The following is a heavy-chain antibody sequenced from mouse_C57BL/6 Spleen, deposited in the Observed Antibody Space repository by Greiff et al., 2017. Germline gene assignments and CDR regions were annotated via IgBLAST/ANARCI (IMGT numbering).Heavy chain of an antibody. D-gene: IGHD2-4*01. Sequence: EVLLVESGGGLVKPGGSLKLSCAASGFTFSDYGMHWVRQAPEKGLEWVAYISSGSSTIYYADTVKGRFTISRDNAKNTLFLQMTSLRSEDTAMYYCARGGLREGFADWGQGTLVTVSA. CDR1: GFTFSDYG. CDR3: ARGGLREGFAD. V-gene: IGHV5-17*01. J-gene: IGHJ3*01. CDR2: ISSGSSTI.